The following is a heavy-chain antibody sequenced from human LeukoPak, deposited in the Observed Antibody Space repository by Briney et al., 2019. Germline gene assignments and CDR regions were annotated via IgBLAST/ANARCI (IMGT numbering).Heavy chain of an antibody. J-gene: IGHJ4*02. CDR3: ARDLHSSSWYSDY. CDR2: ISSSSSYI. Sequence: GSLRLSCAASGFTFSSYSMNWVRQAPGKGLEWVSSISSSSSYIYYADSVKGLFTISRDNAKNSLYLQMNSLRAEDTAVYYCARDLHSSSWYSDYWGQGTLVTVSS. D-gene: IGHD6-13*01. CDR1: GFTFSSYS. V-gene: IGHV3-21*01.